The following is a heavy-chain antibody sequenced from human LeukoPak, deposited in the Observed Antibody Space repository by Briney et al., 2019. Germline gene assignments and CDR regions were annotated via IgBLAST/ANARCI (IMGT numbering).Heavy chain of an antibody. CDR1: GGSISSGGYY. CDR2: IYYSGST. J-gene: IGHJ5*02. D-gene: IGHD3-22*01. Sequence: SETLSLTCTVSGGSISSGGYYCSWIRQHPGKGLEWIGYIYYSGSTYYNPSLKSRVTISVDTSKNQLSLKLSSVTAADTAVYYCAREPGFDSSGYLNWFDPWGQGTLVTVSS. V-gene: IGHV4-31*03. CDR3: AREPGFDSSGYLNWFDP.